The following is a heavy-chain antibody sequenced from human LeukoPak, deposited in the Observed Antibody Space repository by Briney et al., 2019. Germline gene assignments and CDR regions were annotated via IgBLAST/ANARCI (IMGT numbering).Heavy chain of an antibody. V-gene: IGHV3-23*01. CDR2: ISDSGGNT. D-gene: IGHD3-16*01. CDR1: GFTFSRYA. J-gene: IGHJ4*02. Sequence: PGGSLRLSCAACGFTFSRYAMTWVRQAPGKGLGWVSTISDSGGNTYYADSVAGRFTISRGNSRDTLYLQMNSLRADDTAVYFCARGGFLGPDYWGQGTLVTVSS. CDR3: ARGGFLGPDY.